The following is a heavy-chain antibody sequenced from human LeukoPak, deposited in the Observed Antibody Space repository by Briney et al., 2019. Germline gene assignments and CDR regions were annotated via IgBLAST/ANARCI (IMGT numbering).Heavy chain of an antibody. CDR1: GYTFTSYY. CDR2: INPNSGGT. D-gene: IGHD1-1*01. Sequence: ASVKVSCKASGYTFTSYYMHWVRQAPGQGLEWMGWINPNSGGTNYAQKFQGRVTMTRDTSISTAYMELSRLRSDDTAVYYCARVPGWKGPAVYDYWGQGTLVTVSS. J-gene: IGHJ4*02. V-gene: IGHV1-2*02. CDR3: ARVPGWKGPAVYDY.